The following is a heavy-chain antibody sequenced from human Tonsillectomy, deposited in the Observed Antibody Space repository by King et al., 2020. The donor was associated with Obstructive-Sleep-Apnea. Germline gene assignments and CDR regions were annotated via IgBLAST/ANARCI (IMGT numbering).Heavy chain of an antibody. D-gene: IGHD4-17*01. Sequence: VQLQESGPGLVKPSETLSLTCTVSGGSISSYYWSWIRQPPGKGLEWIGYIYYSGSTNYNPSLKSRVAMSLDTSKNQFSLKVSSLTAADTAVYYCARYLNLDYGDYDLFDPWGQGTLVTVSS. CDR2: IYYSGST. CDR3: ARYLNLDYGDYDLFDP. V-gene: IGHV4-59*01. CDR1: GGSISSYY. J-gene: IGHJ5*02.